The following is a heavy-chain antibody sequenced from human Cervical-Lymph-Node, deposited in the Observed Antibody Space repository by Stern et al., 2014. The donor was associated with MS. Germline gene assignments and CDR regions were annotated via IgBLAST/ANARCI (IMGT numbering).Heavy chain of an antibody. V-gene: IGHV3-7*01. CDR3: ARGLFKDAFDI. D-gene: IGHD2/OR15-2a*01. CDR1: GFTFSSYW. CDR2: IKEDGAEI. J-gene: IGHJ3*02. Sequence: VQLVQSGGGLVQPGGSLRLSCEAYGFTFSSYWMSWVRPAPGKGLEWVANIKEDGAEIYYVDSVKGRFTTSRDNAQNSLYLEMNSLRAEDTAVYYCARGLFKDAFDIWGQGTMVTVSA.